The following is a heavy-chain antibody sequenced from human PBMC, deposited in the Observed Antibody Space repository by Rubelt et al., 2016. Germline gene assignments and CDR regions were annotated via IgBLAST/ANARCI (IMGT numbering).Heavy chain of an antibody. Sequence: QLVESGGGLVQPGGSLRLSCSASGFTFSSCAMYWVRQAPGKGLEYVSGVSSNGGSTYYADSVKGRFTTSRDNSKNTLYLQMSSLRTEETAVYYCVKQGHGSSWYYFDHWGQGTLVTVSS. CDR2: VSSNGGST. J-gene: IGHJ4*02. V-gene: IGHV3-64D*06. CDR3: VKQGHGSSWYYFDH. D-gene: IGHD6-13*01. CDR1: GFTFSSCA.